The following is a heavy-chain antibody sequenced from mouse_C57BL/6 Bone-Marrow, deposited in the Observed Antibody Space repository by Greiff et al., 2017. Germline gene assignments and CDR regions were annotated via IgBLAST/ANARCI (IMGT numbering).Heavy chain of an antibody. CDR1: GFTFSSYG. J-gene: IGHJ3*01. Sequence: EVQVVESGGDLVKPGGSLKLSCAASGFTFSSYGMSWVRQTPDKRLEWVATISSGGSYTYYPDSVKGRFTISRDNAKNTLYLQMSSLKSEDTARYYCARKWSTTVSQFAYWGQGTLVTVSA. CDR2: ISSGGSYT. D-gene: IGHD1-1*01. V-gene: IGHV5-6*01. CDR3: ARKWSTTVSQFAY.